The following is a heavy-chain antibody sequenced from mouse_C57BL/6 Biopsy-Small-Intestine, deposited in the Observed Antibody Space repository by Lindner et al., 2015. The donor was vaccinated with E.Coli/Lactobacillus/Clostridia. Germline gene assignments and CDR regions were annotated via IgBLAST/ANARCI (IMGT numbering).Heavy chain of an antibody. Sequence: VQLQESGGGLVKPGGSRKLSCSASGFTFSDYGMHWVRQAPEKGLEWITYISSGSSTIYYADTVKGRFTISRDNAKNTLFLQMTSLRSEDTAMYYCTRDGYYSAWFAYWGQGTLVTVSA. CDR1: GFTFSDYG. D-gene: IGHD2-3*01. CDR2: ISSGSSTI. V-gene: IGHV5-17*01. CDR3: TRDGYYSAWFAY. J-gene: IGHJ3*01.